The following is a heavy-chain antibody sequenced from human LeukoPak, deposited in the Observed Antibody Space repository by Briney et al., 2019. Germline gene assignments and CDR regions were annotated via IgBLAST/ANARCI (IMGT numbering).Heavy chain of an antibody. D-gene: IGHD3-22*01. CDR2: IYPGDSDT. J-gene: IGHJ4*02. Sequence: GESLKISCKGSGYSFTSYWIGWVRQMPGKGLEWMGIIYPGDSDTRYSPSFQGQVTISADKSISTAYLQWSSLKASDTAMYYCARLLIETYYYDSSGYYFDYWGQGTLVTVSS. CDR3: ARLLIETYYYDSSGYYFDY. CDR1: GYSFTSYW. V-gene: IGHV5-51*01.